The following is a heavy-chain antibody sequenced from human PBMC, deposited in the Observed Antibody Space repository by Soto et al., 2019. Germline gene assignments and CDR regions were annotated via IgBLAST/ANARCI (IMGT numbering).Heavy chain of an antibody. CDR1: GYFIGAGGYY. J-gene: IGHJ5*02. CDR3: ARMYSSGSGWFHP. D-gene: IGHD6-19*01. V-gene: IGHV4-31*02. CDR2: FYSSGSI. Sequence: PSETLSLTCFVSGYFIGAGGYYWSWIRHHPGKGPEWIGSFYSSGSIIYNPSLRSRVSISGDMSTNQFSMSLTSVTAADTARYYCARMYSSGSGWFHPWGQGTLVTVSS.